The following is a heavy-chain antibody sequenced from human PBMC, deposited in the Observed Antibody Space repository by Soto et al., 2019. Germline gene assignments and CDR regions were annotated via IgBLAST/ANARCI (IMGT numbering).Heavy chain of an antibody. V-gene: IGHV3-13*05. J-gene: IGHJ4*02. D-gene: IGHD6-13*01. CDR1: GFTFSSYD. CDR3: ARSNISSWYYFDY. CDR2: IGTAGDP. Sequence: VSLRLSCAASGFTFSSYDMHWVRQATGKGLEWVSAIGTAGDPYYPGSVKGRFTISRENAKNSLYLQMNSLRAGDTAVYYCARSNISSWYYFDYWGQGTLVTVSS.